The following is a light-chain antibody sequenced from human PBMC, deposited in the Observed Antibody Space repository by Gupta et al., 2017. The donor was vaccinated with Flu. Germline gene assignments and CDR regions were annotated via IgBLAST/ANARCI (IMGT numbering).Light chain of an antibody. CDR3: AAWDDSRNGYV. CDR1: SSNIGSNT. Sequence: SVLTQPPSASETPGQRVTISCSGSSSNIGSNTVNWYQQLPGTAPNVLIYTNNQRPSGVPDRFSGSKSGTSASLAISGLQSEDEADYYCAAWDDSRNGYVFGTGTKVTVL. CDR2: TNN. J-gene: IGLJ1*01. V-gene: IGLV1-44*01.